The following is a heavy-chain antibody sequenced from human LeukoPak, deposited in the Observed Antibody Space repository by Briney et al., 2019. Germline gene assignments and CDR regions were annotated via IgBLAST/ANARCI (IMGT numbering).Heavy chain of an antibody. D-gene: IGHD6-6*01. Sequence: ASVKVSCKASGYTFTSYDIHWVRQATGQGLEWMGWMNPNSGNTGYAQKFHGRATMTRNTSISTAYMELSSLRSEDTAVYYCARSIAAPNFDYWGQGTLVTVSS. CDR1: GYTFTSYD. CDR3: ARSIAAPNFDY. CDR2: MNPNSGNT. V-gene: IGHV1-8*01. J-gene: IGHJ4*02.